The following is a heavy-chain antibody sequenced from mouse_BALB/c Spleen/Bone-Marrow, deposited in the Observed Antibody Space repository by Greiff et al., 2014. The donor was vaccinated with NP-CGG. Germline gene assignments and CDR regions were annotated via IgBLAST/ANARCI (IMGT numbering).Heavy chain of an antibody. V-gene: IGHV1-14*01. CDR2: INPYNDGT. D-gene: IGHD2-14*01. CDR1: GYTFTSYV. Sequence: LQESGPELVKPGASVKMSCKASGYTFTSYVMHWVKQKPGQGLEWIGYINPYNDGTKYNEKFKGKATLTSDKSSGTAYMELSSLTSEDSAVYYCASPYYRYDALDYWGQGTSVTVSS. J-gene: IGHJ4*01. CDR3: ASPYYRYDALDY.